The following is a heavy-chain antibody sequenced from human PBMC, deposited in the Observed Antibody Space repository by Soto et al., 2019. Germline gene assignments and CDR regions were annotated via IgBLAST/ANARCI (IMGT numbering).Heavy chain of an antibody. D-gene: IGHD3-10*01. Sequence: QVQLQESGPGLVKPSETLSLTCTVSGGSISSYYWSWIRQPPGKGLEWIGYIYYSGSTNYNPSLKRRVSISVDTSKNQFSLKLSSVTAADTAVYYSARGGWRSHGTFDYWGQRTLVTVSS. V-gene: IGHV4-59*01. CDR2: IYYSGST. CDR1: GGSISSYY. CDR3: ARGGWRSHGTFDY. J-gene: IGHJ4*02.